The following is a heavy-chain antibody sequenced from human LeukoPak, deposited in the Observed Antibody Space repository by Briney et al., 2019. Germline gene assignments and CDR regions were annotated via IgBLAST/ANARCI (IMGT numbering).Heavy chain of an antibody. Sequence: ASVKVSCKASGYTFTGYYMHWVRQAPGQGLEWMGRINPNSGGTNYAQKFQGRVTMTRDTSISTAYMELSRLRSDDTAVYYCARLDFSGTTNRYYYCYYMDVWGKGTTVTVSS. CDR1: GYTFTGYY. J-gene: IGHJ6*03. D-gene: IGHD1-7*01. CDR3: ARLDFSGTTNRYYYCYYMDV. V-gene: IGHV1-2*06. CDR2: INPNSGGT.